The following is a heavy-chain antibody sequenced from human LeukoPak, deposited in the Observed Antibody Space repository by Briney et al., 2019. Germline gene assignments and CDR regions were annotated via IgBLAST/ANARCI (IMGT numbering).Heavy chain of an antibody. CDR2: ISYDGSNK. V-gene: IGHV3-30-3*01. J-gene: IGHJ5*01. CDR1: GFTFSSYA. CDR3: AKGNWYDY. Sequence: PGGSLRLSCAASGFTFSSYAMHWVRQAPGKGLEWVAVISYDGSNKYYADSVKGRFTISRDNSKNTLYLQMNSLRAEDTAVYYCAKGNWYDYWGQGTLVTVSS.